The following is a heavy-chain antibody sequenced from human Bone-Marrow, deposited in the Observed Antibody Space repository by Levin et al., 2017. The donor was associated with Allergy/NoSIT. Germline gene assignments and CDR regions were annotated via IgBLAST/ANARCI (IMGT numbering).Heavy chain of an antibody. V-gene: IGHV1-8*01. D-gene: IGHD2-15*01. J-gene: IGHJ4*02. CDR2: MYPNSDNA. Sequence: ASVKVSCKTSGYTFTSFDINWVRQATGQGLEWMGWMYPNSDNAGYAQKFQGRVTMTRNTSISTAHMELSTLRSEDTAIYYCARGECGSCYLFDYWGQGTLVTVSS. CDR1: GYTFTSFD. CDR3: ARGECGSCYLFDY.